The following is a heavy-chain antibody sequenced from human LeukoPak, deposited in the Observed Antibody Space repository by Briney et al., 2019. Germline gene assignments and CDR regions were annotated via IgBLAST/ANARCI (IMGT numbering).Heavy chain of an antibody. Sequence: ASVKVSCKASGYTSTGYYMHWGRQAPGQGLEWMGWINPNSGGTNYAQKFQGRVTMTRDTSISTAYMELSRPRSDDTAVYYCTRVGDGVPAFDIWGQGTMVTVSS. D-gene: IGHD2-21*01. V-gene: IGHV1-2*02. CDR1: GYTSTGYY. CDR3: TRVGDGVPAFDI. CDR2: INPNSGGT. J-gene: IGHJ3*02.